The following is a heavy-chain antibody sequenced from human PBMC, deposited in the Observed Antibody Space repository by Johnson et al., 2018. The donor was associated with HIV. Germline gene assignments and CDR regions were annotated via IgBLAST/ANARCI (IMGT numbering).Heavy chain of an antibody. J-gene: IGHJ3*02. CDR1: GFTFSSHG. CDR2: IWYDGSTK. Sequence: VQLVESGGGLVRPGGSLRLSCAASGFTFSSHGMHWVRQAPGKGLEWVAVIWYDGSTKYYADSVKGRFTISRDNSKNTLYLQMNSLRAEDTAVYYCAKGGIQLWLTDAFDIWGQGTMVTVSS. CDR3: AKGGIQLWLTDAFDI. V-gene: IGHV3-30*02. D-gene: IGHD5-18*01.